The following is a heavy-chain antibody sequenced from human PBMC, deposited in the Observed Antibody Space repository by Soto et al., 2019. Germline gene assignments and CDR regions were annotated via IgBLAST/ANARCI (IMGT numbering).Heavy chain of an antibody. CDR1: GFTFSSYG. D-gene: IGHD4-17*01. J-gene: IGHJ3*02. CDR3: ARDLSGDYGALDT. CDR2: IWYDGSNK. V-gene: IGHV3-33*01. Sequence: QVQLVESGGGVVQPGRSLRLSCAPSGFTFSSYGMHWARQAPGKGLEWVAVIWYDGSNKVYADSVKGRFTISRDNSKNTLYLQMNSLRAEDTAVYYCARDLSGDYGALDTWGQGPMVTVTS.